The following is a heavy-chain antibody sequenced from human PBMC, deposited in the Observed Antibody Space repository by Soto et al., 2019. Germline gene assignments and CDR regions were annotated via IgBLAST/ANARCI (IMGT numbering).Heavy chain of an antibody. D-gene: IGHD6-19*01. CDR2: VSHDGRNT. CDR3: ARGGRQWLVTSDFNY. V-gene: IGHV3-30*03. J-gene: IGHJ4*02. CDR1: GFTFSDYA. Sequence: VQLVESGGGVVQPGRSLRLSCAASGFTFSDYAMHWVRQAPGKGLEWVAVVSHDGRNTHYADSVKGRFTISRDSSKLTASLEMTSLRAEDTAVYYWARGGRQWLVTSDFNYWGQGALVTVSS.